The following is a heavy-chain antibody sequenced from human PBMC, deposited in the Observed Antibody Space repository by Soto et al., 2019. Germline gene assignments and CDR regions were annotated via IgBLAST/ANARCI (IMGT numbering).Heavy chain of an antibody. Sequence: PSEPLSLTCAVSGGSISSSNWWSWVRQPPGKGLEWIGEIYHSGSTNYNPTLKSRVTISVDKSKNQFSLKLSSVTAADTAVYYCARRRRINSSSYRERNWFNPWGKGTLV. CDR2: IYHSGST. D-gene: IGHD6-6*01. V-gene: IGHV4-4*02. CDR3: ARRRRINSSSYRERNWFNP. CDR1: GGSISSSNW. J-gene: IGHJ5*02.